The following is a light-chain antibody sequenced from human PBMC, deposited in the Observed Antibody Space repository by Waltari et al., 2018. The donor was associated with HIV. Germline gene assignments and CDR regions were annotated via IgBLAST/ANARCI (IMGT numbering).Light chain of an antibody. J-gene: IGLJ1*01. CDR1: HSNIGTFDY. Sequence: QSALTQPRSVSGSPGQSVSISCTGSHSNIGTFDYVSWYQQHPGKAPKLMIYDVNNRPSGVPDRFSGSKSGSTASLTISGLQAEDEADYYCCSYGGSLTPYVFGTGTEVTVL. CDR3: CSYGGSLTPYV. V-gene: IGLV2-11*01. CDR2: DVN.